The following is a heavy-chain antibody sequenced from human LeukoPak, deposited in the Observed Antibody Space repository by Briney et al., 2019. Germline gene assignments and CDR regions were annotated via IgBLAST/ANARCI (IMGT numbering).Heavy chain of an antibody. Sequence: VASVKVSCEASGYTFTSYGISWVRQAPGQGLEWMGWISAYNGNTNYAQKLQGRVTMTTDTSTSTAYMELRSLRSDDTAVYYCAREGSDYGDYAGHYWGQGTLVTVSS. J-gene: IGHJ4*02. D-gene: IGHD4-17*01. CDR3: AREGSDYGDYAGHY. CDR2: ISAYNGNT. V-gene: IGHV1-18*01. CDR1: GYTFTSYG.